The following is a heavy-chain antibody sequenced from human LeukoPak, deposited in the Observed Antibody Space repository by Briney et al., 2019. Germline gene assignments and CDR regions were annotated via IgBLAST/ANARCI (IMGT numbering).Heavy chain of an antibody. CDR1: GFTFTSYG. V-gene: IGHV3-23*01. Sequence: PGGSLRLSCAASGFTFTSYGMSWVRQAPGKGLEWVSAISGSDGSTNYADSVKGRFTISRDNSKNTLYLQMNSLRAEDTAVYYCAKLPGRVDIVATNPLWNYYWGQGTLVTVSS. D-gene: IGHD5-12*01. J-gene: IGHJ4*02. CDR2: ISGSDGST. CDR3: AKLPGRVDIVATNPLWNYY.